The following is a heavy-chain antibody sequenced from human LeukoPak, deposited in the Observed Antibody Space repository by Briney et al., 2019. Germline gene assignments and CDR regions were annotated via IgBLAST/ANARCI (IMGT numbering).Heavy chain of an antibody. D-gene: IGHD1-26*01. Sequence: QPGRSLRLSCAASGFTFSSYGMHWVRQAPGKGLEWVAVIWYDGSNKYYADSVKGRFTISRDNSKNTLYLQMNSLRAEDTAVYYCARWSSWDLPPLSFDSWGQGTLVTVSS. J-gene: IGHJ4*02. V-gene: IGHV3-33*01. CDR3: ARWSSWDLPPLSFDS. CDR2: IWYDGSNK. CDR1: GFTFSSYG.